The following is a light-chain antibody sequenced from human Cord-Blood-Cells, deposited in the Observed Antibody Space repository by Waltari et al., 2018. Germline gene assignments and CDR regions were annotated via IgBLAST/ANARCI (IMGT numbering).Light chain of an antibody. CDR3: QQYDNLLLT. Sequence: DIQMTQSPSSLSASVGDRVTIPCQASQDISNYLNWDQQKPEKAPKLMIYDTSNLETGVPSRFSGSGSGTDFTFTISSLQPEDMATYYCQQYDNLLLTFGGGTKVEIK. J-gene: IGKJ4*01. CDR2: DTS. V-gene: IGKV1-33*01. CDR1: QDISNY.